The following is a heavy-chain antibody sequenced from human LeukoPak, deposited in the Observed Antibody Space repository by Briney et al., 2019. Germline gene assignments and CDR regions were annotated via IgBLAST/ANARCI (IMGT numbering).Heavy chain of an antibody. CDR2: INPNSGGT. CDR3: ARATTPSSFDY. J-gene: IGHJ4*02. Sequence: ASMKLSCMASGYTFTGYYMHWVRQPPGQGLEWMGWINPNSGGTNYAQKLQGWVTITRDTSISTAYMELSRLRSDDTAVYYCARATTPSSFDYWGQGTLVTVSS. CDR1: GYTFTGYY. V-gene: IGHV1-2*04. D-gene: IGHD1-14*01.